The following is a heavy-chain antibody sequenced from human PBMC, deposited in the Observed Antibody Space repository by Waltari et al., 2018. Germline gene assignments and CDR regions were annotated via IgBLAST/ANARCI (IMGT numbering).Heavy chain of an antibody. CDR1: GFTLRSYG. J-gene: IGHJ4*02. CDR3: ARRFDS. CDR2: ISGSRATI. Sequence: EVQLVESGGGLVKPGGSLRLSCAASGFTLRSYGMNWVRQAPGKGLEGISDISGSRATICYADSVKGRFTISRDDAENSLYLQMNGLRAEDTALYYCARRFDSWGQGTRVTVSS. V-gene: IGHV3-48*03.